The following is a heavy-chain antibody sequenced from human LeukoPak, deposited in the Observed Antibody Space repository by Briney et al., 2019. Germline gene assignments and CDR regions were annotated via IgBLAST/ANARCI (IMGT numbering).Heavy chain of an antibody. J-gene: IGHJ4*02. D-gene: IGHD1-14*01. CDR1: GVTINDFY. V-gene: IGHV3-66*01. Sequence: GGSLRLSCAVSGVTINDFYLSMSWVRQAPGKGLEWVSVIFNGHQIYYADSAKGRFTISRDSSTNTLYLQMHSLRAEDTAVYYCATQQGGNPAYWGQGTLVTVSS. CDR2: IFNGHQI. CDR3: ATQQGGNPAY.